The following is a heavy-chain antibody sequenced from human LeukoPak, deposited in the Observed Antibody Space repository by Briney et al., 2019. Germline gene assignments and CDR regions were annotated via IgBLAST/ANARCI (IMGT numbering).Heavy chain of an antibody. Sequence: GASLKICCESSGYSFTSYWISWGRQMPGKGLEWMGRIDPSDSYTNYSPSFQGHVTISADKSISTAYLQWSSLKASDTAMYYCARHVIPTVTYNWFDPWGQGTLVTVSS. CDR1: GYSFTSYW. J-gene: IGHJ5*02. V-gene: IGHV5-10-1*01. CDR2: IDPSDSYT. D-gene: IGHD4-17*01. CDR3: ARHVIPTVTYNWFDP.